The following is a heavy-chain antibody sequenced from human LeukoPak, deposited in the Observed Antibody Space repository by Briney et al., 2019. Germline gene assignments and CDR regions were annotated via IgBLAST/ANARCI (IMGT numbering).Heavy chain of an antibody. D-gene: IGHD3-22*01. CDR3: ARHRDSSGYYPYFDY. Sequence: GSLRLSCAASGFTFSSYGMHWVRQAPGKGLEWIGIIYYSGSTYYNPSLKSRVTISVDTSRNQFSLKLSSVTAADTAVYYCARHRDSSGYYPYFDYWGQGTLVTVSS. V-gene: IGHV4-39*01. CDR2: IYYSGST. J-gene: IGHJ4*02. CDR1: GFTFSSYG.